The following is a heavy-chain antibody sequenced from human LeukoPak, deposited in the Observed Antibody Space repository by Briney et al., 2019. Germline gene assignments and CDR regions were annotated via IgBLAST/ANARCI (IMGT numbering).Heavy chain of an antibody. CDR1: GGSISSSSYY. CDR2: IYYSGST. D-gene: IGHD3-3*01. J-gene: IGHJ5*02. Sequence: SETLSLTCTVSGGSISSSSYYWGWIRQPPGKGLEWIGSIYYSGSTYYNPSLKSRVTISVDTSKNQFSLKLSSVTAADTAVYYCARQNYDFWSGYSNWFDPWGQGTLVTVYS. CDR3: ARQNYDFWSGYSNWFDP. V-gene: IGHV4-39*01.